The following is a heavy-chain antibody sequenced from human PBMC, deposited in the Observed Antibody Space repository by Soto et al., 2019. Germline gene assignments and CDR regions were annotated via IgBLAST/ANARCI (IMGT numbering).Heavy chain of an antibody. CDR3: ASAQVSSGRAFDI. J-gene: IGHJ3*02. CDR2: ISAYNGNT. V-gene: IGHV1-18*01. CDR1: GYTFTSYG. Sequence: ASVKVSCKAAGYTFTSYGISWVRQAPGQGLEWMGWISAYNGNTNYAQKLQGRVTMTTDTSTSTAYTELRSLRSDDTAVYYCASAQVSSGRAFDIWGKGTMVTVSS. D-gene: IGHD6-19*01.